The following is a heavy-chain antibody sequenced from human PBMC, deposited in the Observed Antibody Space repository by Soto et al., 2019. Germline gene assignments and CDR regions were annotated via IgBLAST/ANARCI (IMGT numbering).Heavy chain of an antibody. D-gene: IGHD3-22*01. CDR1: GFSLSTSGMC. CDR3: ARVYDSSGYYYAPLDY. V-gene: IGHV2-70*11. CDR2: IDWDDDK. Sequence: SGPTLVNPTQTLTLTCTFSGFSLSTSGMCVSWIRQPPGKALEWLARIDWDDDKYYSTSLKTRLTISKDTSKNQVVLTMTNMDPVDTATYYCARVYDSSGYYYAPLDYWGQGTLVTVSS. J-gene: IGHJ4*02.